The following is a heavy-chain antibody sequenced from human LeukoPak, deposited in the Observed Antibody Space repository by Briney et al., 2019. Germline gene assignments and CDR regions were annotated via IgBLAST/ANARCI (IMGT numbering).Heavy chain of an antibody. V-gene: IGHV3-23*01. CDR2: ISGSGGST. D-gene: IGHD3-22*01. Sequence: GGSLRLSCAASGFTFSSYAMSWVRQAPGKGLEWVSAISGSGGSTYYADSVKGRFTISRDNSKNTLYLQMNSLRAEDTAVYYCAKDGYSKGVYYYDSSGLSVAWGQGTPVTVSS. CDR1: GFTFSSYA. CDR3: AKDGYSKGVYYYDSSGLSVA. J-gene: IGHJ4*02.